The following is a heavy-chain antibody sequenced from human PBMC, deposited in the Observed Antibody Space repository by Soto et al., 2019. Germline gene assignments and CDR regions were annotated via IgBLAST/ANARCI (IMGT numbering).Heavy chain of an antibody. V-gene: IGHV4-39*01. CDR2: IYYSGTT. D-gene: IGHD3-16*01. CDR3: ARHKGGYYSGVDV. CDR1: GGSISSNSYY. J-gene: IGHJ6*02. Sequence: QLQLQESGPGLVKPSENLSLTCTVSGGSISSNSYYWAWIRQPPGKGLEWIGNIYYSGTTYYNPSPKSRVTISVDTSKNQYSLKLSSVTAADTAVYYCARHKGGYYSGVDVWGQGTTVTVSS.